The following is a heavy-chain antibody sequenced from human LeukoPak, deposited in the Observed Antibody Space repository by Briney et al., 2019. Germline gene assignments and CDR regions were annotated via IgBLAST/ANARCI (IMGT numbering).Heavy chain of an antibody. Sequence: PGGSLRLSCAASGFTFSDYNMTWIRQAPGKGLEWVSYISGTNSYTNYADSVKDRFTISRDNAKNSLYLQMNSLRDEDTAVYYCVSFYYSAFFDYWGQGTLVTVSS. J-gene: IGHJ4*02. V-gene: IGHV3-11*03. D-gene: IGHD4/OR15-4a*01. CDR1: GFTFSDYN. CDR2: ISGTNSYT. CDR3: VSFYYSAFFDY.